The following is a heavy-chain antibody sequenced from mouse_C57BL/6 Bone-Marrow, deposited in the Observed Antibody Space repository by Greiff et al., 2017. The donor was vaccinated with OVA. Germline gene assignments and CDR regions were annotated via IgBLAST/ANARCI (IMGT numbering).Heavy chain of an antibody. J-gene: IGHJ2*01. CDR1: GYTFTDYN. CDR3: ARRPSFTTVVSYYFDY. CDR2: INPNNGGT. Sequence: EVQLQQSGPELVKPGASVKIPCKASGYTFTDYNMDWVKQSHGKSLEWIGDINPNNGGTIYNQKFKGKATLTVDKSSSTAYMELRSLTSEDTAVYYCARRPSFTTVVSYYFDYWGQGTTLTVSS. V-gene: IGHV1-18*01. D-gene: IGHD1-1*01.